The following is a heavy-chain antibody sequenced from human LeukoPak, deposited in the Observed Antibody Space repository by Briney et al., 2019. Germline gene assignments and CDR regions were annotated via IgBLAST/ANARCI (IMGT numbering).Heavy chain of an antibody. V-gene: IGHV4-59*01. Sequence: PSETLSLTCTVSGGSISSYYWSWIRQPPGKGLEWIGYIYHSGSTNYNPSLKSRVTISVDTSKNQFSLKLSSVTAADTAVYYCARESIAAAGNWFDPWGQGTLVTVSS. CDR2: IYHSGST. CDR1: GGSISSYY. CDR3: ARESIAAAGNWFDP. J-gene: IGHJ5*02. D-gene: IGHD6-13*01.